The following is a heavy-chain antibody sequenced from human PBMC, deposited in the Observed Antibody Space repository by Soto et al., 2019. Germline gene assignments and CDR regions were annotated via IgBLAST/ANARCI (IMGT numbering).Heavy chain of an antibody. CDR1: GGSISSGGYY. J-gene: IGHJ4*02. D-gene: IGHD2-15*01. CDR3: ARARCSGGSCYPKIPPDY. V-gene: IGHV4-31*03. CDR2: IYYSGST. Sequence: SETLSLTCTVSGGSISSGGYYWSWIRQHPGKGLEWIGYIYYSGSTYYNPSLKSRVTISVDTSKNQFSLKLSSVTAADTAVYYCARARCSGGSCYPKIPPDYWGQGTLVTVSS.